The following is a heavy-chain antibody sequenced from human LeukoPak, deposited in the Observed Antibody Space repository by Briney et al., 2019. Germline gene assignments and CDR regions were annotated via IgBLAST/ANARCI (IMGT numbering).Heavy chain of an antibody. V-gene: IGHV1-46*01. J-gene: IGHJ4*02. D-gene: IGHD3-16*01. CDR2: INPSGGST. CDR1: GYTFTSYY. CDR3: ARGDYLGALCLD. Sequence: ASVKVSCKASGYTFTSYYMHWVRQAPGQGLEWMGIINPSGGSTSYAQKFQGRVTMTTDTSTSTAYMELRSLRSDDTAVYYCARGDYLGALCLDWGQGTLVTVSS.